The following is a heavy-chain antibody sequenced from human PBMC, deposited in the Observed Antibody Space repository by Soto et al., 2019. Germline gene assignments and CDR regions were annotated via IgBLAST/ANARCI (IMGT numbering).Heavy chain of an antibody. D-gene: IGHD1-26*01. Sequence: SETLSLTCTVSCGSISSGDYYWSWIRQPPGKGLEWIGYIYYSGSTYYNPSLKSRVTISVDTSKNQFSLKLSSVTAADTAVYYCARVRSGSPSIGEYFDYWGQGTLVTVSS. CDR1: CGSISSGDYY. J-gene: IGHJ4*02. CDR3: ARVRSGSPSIGEYFDY. CDR2: IYYSGST. V-gene: IGHV4-30-4*01.